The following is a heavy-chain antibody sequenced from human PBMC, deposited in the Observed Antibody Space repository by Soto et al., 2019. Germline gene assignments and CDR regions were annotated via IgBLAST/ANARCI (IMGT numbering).Heavy chain of an antibody. CDR3: ASQSARRSGFDY. CDR1: GFTFSDHY. J-gene: IGHJ4*02. V-gene: IGHV3-11*01. CDR2: TSNSGDTT. D-gene: IGHD3-22*01. Sequence: QAQLVESGGGLVKPGGSLRLSCAASGFTFSDHYMNWIRQAPGAGLEWVSYTSNSGDTTYYADSVKGRFTISRDNTKKSLFLQRNSLRAEDTAVYYCASQSARRSGFDYWGQGTLVTVSS.